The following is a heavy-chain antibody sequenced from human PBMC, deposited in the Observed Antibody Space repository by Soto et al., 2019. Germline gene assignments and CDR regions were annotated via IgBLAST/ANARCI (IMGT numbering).Heavy chain of an antibody. V-gene: IGHV4-34*01. Sequence: QVQLQQWGAGLLKPSETLSLTCAVYGGSFRGYYGRWFRQPPGKGLEWIGESNHSGSTNYNPLLKSRVTISVDTSKNQFSLKLSSVTAADTAVYYCARFQKRGYYGSGTDSDPWGQGNLVTVSS. J-gene: IGHJ5*02. D-gene: IGHD3-10*01. CDR3: ARFQKRGYYGSGTDSDP. CDR2: SNHSGST. CDR1: GGSFRGYY.